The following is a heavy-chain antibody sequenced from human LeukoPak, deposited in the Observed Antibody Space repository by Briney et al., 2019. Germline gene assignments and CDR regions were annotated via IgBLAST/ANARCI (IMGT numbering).Heavy chain of an antibody. D-gene: IGHD2-21*01. CDR3: TTDYGSSISSYYYYGMDV. CDR2: IKSRAYGGTI. J-gene: IGHJ6*02. V-gene: IGHV3-15*07. Sequence: TGGSLRLSCAASGFTFSSYSMNWVRQAPGKGLEWVGRIKSRAYGGTIDYAAPVKGRYTISRDDSKNTLYLQMNSLKTEDTAVYYCTTDYGSSISSYYYYGMDVWGQGTTVTVSS. CDR1: GFTFSSYS.